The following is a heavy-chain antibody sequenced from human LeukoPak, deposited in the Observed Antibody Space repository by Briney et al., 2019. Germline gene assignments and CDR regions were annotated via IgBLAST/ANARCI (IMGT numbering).Heavy chain of an antibody. D-gene: IGHD1-14*01. CDR1: GFTFSTYG. V-gene: IGHV3-21*04. CDR2: ISSSSSYV. Sequence: GGSLRLSCAASGFTFSTYGMNWVRQAPGKGLEWVSSISSSSSYVYYADSVKGRFTISRDNARNSLYLQMNSLRAEDTAVYYCAKEASRKALTPGHYFDYWGQGTLVTVSS. CDR3: AKEASRKALTPGHYFDY. J-gene: IGHJ4*02.